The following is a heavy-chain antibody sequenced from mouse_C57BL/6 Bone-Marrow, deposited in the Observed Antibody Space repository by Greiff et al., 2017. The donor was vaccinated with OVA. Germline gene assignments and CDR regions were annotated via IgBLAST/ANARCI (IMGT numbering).Heavy chain of an antibody. CDR1: GYAFSSSW. V-gene: IGHV1-82*01. CDR3: ARCYYGSVYWYLDD. J-gene: IGHJ1*03. D-gene: IGHD1-1*01. Sequence: VKLMESGPELVKPGASVKISCKASGYAFSSSWMTWVKQRPGKGLEWIGRIYPGDGDTNYTGKFKGKATLTADKSSSTAYMQISSLTSEDSAVYVCARCYYGSVYWYLDDWGTGTTVTVSA. CDR2: IYPGDGDT.